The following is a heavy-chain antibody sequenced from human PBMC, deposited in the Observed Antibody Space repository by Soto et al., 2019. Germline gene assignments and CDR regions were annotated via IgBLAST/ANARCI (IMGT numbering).Heavy chain of an antibody. CDR2: IWYDGNTK. V-gene: IGHV3-33*01. CDR1: GSTFSIYG. D-gene: IGHD3-10*01. Sequence: QVQLVESGGGVVQPGRSLRLSCAASGSTFSIYGMHWVRQTPGKGLEWVAVIWYDGNTKFYADSVKGRFTISRDNSKKTLYLQMNSLRAEDTAVYYCARGLGHGSVDSFRYSQAAFDVWGQGTMVTVSS. CDR3: ARGLGHGSVDSFRYSQAAFDV. J-gene: IGHJ3*01.